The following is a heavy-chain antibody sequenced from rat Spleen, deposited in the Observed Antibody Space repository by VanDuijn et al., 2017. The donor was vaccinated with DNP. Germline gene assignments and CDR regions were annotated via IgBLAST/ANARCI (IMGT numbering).Heavy chain of an antibody. CDR1: GFTFSNYY. D-gene: IGHD1-2*01. J-gene: IGHJ2*01. Sequence: EVQLVESGGGLVQPGRSMKLSCAVSGFTFSNYYMAWVRQAPTKGLEWVASISTGGGNTYYRDSVKGRFTTSRNNAKSTLYLQMDSLRSEETATYYCATHNYSSYLFDYWGQGVMVTVSS. CDR3: ATHNYSSYLFDY. CDR2: ISTGGGNT. V-gene: IGHV5S11*01.